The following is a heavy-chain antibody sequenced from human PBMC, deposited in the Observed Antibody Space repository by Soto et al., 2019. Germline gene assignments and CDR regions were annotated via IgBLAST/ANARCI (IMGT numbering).Heavy chain of an antibody. D-gene: IGHD3-9*01. V-gene: IGHV4-34*01. CDR2: INNRGS. CDR3: ARAVFCSSGTGRIGNWFDP. J-gene: IGHJ5*02. Sequence: PSQTLSLTCAVSGGSYSGYYWSWIRQPAGEGLEWMGAINNRGSDYNPALKSRVTMSVDAPKNQFSLKLSSLTAADTAIDYCARAVFCSSGTGRIGNWFDPWGQGTLVTVSS. CDR1: GGSYSGYY.